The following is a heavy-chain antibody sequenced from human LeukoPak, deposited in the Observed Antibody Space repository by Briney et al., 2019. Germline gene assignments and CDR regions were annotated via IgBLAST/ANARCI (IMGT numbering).Heavy chain of an antibody. Sequence: SETLSLTCTVSGGSISSSSYYWGWIRQPPGKGLEWIESIYYSGSTYYNPFLKSRVTISVDTSKNQFSLKLSSVTAADTAVYYCARGLRHDYYDSSGYSFDYWGQGTLVTVSS. CDR2: IYYSGST. CDR1: GGSISSSSYY. CDR3: ARGLRHDYYDSSGYSFDY. V-gene: IGHV4-39*07. J-gene: IGHJ4*02. D-gene: IGHD3-22*01.